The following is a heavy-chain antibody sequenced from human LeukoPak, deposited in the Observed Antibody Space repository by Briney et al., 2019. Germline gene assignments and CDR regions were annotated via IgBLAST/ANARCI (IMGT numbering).Heavy chain of an antibody. Sequence: GGSLRLSCAAPGFTFSSYAMHWVRQAPGKGLEWVAVISYDGSNKYYADSVKGRFTISRDNSKNTLYLQMNSLRAEDTAVYYCARVSTVTTFYYYYGMDVWGQGTTVTVSS. D-gene: IGHD4-17*01. CDR3: ARVSTVTTFYYYYGMDV. CDR1: GFTFSSYA. CDR2: ISYDGSNK. J-gene: IGHJ6*02. V-gene: IGHV3-30-3*01.